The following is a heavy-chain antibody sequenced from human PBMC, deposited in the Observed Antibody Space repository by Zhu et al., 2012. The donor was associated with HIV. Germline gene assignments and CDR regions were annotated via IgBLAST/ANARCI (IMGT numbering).Heavy chain of an antibody. D-gene: IGHD3-22*01. CDR3: ARGGYYYDTLGVFCIW. J-gene: IGHJ3*01. CDR2: IYHSGTT. Sequence: QVQLQESGPGLVKPSKTLSLTCTVSGYSIRSGYYWGWIRQPPGKDLEWIGSIYHSGTTYYNPSLKSRVTISVDTSEKQFSLKLNSVTAADTAVYYCARGGYYYDTLGVFCIWWGEGANGHRLV. V-gene: IGHV4-38-2*02. CDR1: GYSIRSGYY.